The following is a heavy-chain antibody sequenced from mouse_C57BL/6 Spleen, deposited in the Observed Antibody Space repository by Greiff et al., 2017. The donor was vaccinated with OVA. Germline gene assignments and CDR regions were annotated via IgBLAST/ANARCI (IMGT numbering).Heavy chain of an antibody. J-gene: IGHJ2*01. V-gene: IGHV3-6*01. CDR1: GYSITSGYY. D-gene: IGHD2-3*01. CDR3: ARGYDGYTLYYFDY. CDR2: ISYDGSN. Sequence: EVQVVESGPGLVKPSQSLSLTCSVTGYSITSGYYWNWIRQFPGNKLEWMGYISYDGSNNYNPSLKNRISITRDTSKNQFFLKLNSVTTEDTATYYCARGYDGYTLYYFDYWGQGTTLTVSS.